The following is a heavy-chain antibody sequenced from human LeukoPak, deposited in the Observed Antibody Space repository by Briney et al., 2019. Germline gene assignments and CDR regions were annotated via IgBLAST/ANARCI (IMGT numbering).Heavy chain of an antibody. D-gene: IGHD6-6*01. Sequence: SETLSLTCAVSGGSFSGYYWSWIREPPGKGLEWIGEINHSGSTNYNPSLKSRVTISVDTSKNQFSLKLSSVTAADTAVYYCARLQEYSSSSVDYWGQGTLVTVSS. J-gene: IGHJ4*02. CDR3: ARLQEYSSSSVDY. CDR2: INHSGST. CDR1: GGSFSGYY. V-gene: IGHV4-34*01.